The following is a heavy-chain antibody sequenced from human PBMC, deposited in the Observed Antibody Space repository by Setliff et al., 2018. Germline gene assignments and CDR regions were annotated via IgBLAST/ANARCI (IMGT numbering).Heavy chain of an antibody. J-gene: IGHJ4*02. V-gene: IGHV4-61*01. CDR1: GDSLSSGSQY. Sequence: PSETLSLTCSVLGDSLSSGSQYWARIRQPPGKGLEWIGNIYYSGSTNYNPSLKSRVSISVDTSKNQFSLRLTSVTAADTAVYYCAREYYYARSRNFDYWGQGTLVTVSS. CDR3: AREYYYARSRNFDY. D-gene: IGHD3-22*01. CDR2: IYYSGST.